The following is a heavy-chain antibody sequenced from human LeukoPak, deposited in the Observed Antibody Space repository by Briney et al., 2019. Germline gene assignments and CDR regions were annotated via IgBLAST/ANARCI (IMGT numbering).Heavy chain of an antibody. Sequence: PGGSLRLSCAASGFTFSSYGMHWVRQAPGKGLEWVAFIRFDGSNKYYADSVKGRFTISRDNSKNTLYLQMNSLRPEDTAVYYCAKIRPPAYDIWGQGTMVTVSS. J-gene: IGHJ3*02. CDR1: GFTFSSYG. D-gene: IGHD3-3*02. CDR3: AKIRPPAYDI. CDR2: IRFDGSNK. V-gene: IGHV3-30*02.